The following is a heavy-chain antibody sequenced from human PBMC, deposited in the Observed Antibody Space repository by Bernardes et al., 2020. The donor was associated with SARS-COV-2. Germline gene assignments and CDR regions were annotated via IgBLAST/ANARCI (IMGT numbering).Heavy chain of an antibody. Sequence: WGSLRLSCAASGFTFSSYWMSWVRQAPGKGLEWVANIKQDGSEKYYVDSVKGRFTISRDNAKNSLYLQMNSLRAEDTAVYYCATSAAVVTGYWFDPWGQGTLVTVSS. D-gene: IGHD6-13*01. J-gene: IGHJ5*02. CDR3: ATSAAVVTGYWFDP. CDR2: IKQDGSEK. CDR1: GFTFSSYW. V-gene: IGHV3-7*01.